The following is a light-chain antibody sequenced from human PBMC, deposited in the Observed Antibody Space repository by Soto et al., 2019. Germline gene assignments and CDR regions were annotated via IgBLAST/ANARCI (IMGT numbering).Light chain of an antibody. V-gene: IGKV3-20*01. Sequence: ESVLTQSPGTLSLSPGERGTLSCRASQTVSSNFLAWYQQKPGQAPRLLIFDASTRATGIPDRFTGSGSGTDFTLTLSRLEPEDFAVYYCQFYGDPSKTFGQGTKVEIK. J-gene: IGKJ1*01. CDR3: QFYGDPSKT. CDR2: DAS. CDR1: QTVSSNF.